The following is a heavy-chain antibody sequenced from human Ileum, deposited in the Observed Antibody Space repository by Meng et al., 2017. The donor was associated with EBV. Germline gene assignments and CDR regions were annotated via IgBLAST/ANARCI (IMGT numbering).Heavy chain of an antibody. D-gene: IGHD3-22*01. CDR2: TSHSGST. CDR1: GGSISRSDW. V-gene: IGHV4-4*02. CDR3: ASSDYYRSDY. Sequence: QGQLQESGPGLVKASEALSLTRAVSGGSISRSDWWSGVRQPPGKGLEWIGETSHSGSTNYSPSLKSRVTISLDKSKNQLSLKLNSVTAADTAVYYCASSDYYRSDYWGQGTLVTVSS. J-gene: IGHJ4*02.